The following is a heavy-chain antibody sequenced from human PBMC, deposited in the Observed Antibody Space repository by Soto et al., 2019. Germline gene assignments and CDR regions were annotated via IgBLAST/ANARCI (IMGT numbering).Heavy chain of an antibody. D-gene: IGHD5-18*01. CDR2: IYYSGST. Sequence: SETLSLTCTVSGGSISSYYWSWIRQPPGKGLEWIGYIYYSGSTNYNPSLKSRVTISVDTSMNQFSLKLSSVTAADTAVYYCARVTAMVNVRAFDIWGQGTMVTVSS. V-gene: IGHV4-59*01. J-gene: IGHJ3*02. CDR3: ARVTAMVNVRAFDI. CDR1: GGSISSYY.